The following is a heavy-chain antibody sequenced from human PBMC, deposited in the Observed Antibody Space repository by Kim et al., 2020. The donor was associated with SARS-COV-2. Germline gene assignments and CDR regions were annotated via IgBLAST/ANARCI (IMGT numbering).Heavy chain of an antibody. CDR3: AKGILSAWYHFHY. Sequence: GGSLRLSCATSGFSFSDEGMSWVRQAPGKGLEWVASVSKNSGNTNYADSVRGRFTISRDNSKNTVYLQMDSLRAEDTALYYCAKGILSAWYHFHYWGQGALVTVSS. D-gene: IGHD6-19*01. CDR1: GFSFSDEG. CDR2: VSKNSGNT. V-gene: IGHV3-23*01. J-gene: IGHJ4*02.